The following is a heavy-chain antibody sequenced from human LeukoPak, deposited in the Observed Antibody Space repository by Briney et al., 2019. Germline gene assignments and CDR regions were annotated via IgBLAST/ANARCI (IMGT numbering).Heavy chain of an antibody. CDR3: SRLTHSYYSDTSGYYPYYYMDV. CDR2: ISYSGNT. CDR1: AGSISSSDYY. D-gene: IGHD3-22*01. J-gene: IGHJ6*03. V-gene: IGHV4-39*02. Sequence: PSETLSLTCTVSAGSISSSDYYWGWIRQSPGKGLEWIGRISYSGNTYYNPSLKSRVTISVDTSKNHFSLMLSSVTAADTAVYYCSRLTHSYYSDTSGYYPYYYMDVWGEGTTVTVSS.